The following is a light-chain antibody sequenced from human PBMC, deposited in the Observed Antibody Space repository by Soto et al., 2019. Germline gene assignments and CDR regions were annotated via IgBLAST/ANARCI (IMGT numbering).Light chain of an antibody. CDR1: SSDVGGYNY. V-gene: IGLV2-8*01. Sequence: QSALTQPPSAAGSPGQSVTISCTGTSSDVGGYNYVSWYQQHPGKAPKLMISQVSKRPSGVPDRFSGSKSVNTASLTASGLQAEDEADYYCSSYAGSNKVFGGGTKLTVL. CDR3: SSYAGSNKV. J-gene: IGLJ2*01. CDR2: QVS.